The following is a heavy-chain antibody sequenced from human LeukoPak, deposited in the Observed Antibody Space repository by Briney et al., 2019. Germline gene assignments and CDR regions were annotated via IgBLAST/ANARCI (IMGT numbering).Heavy chain of an antibody. CDR1: GFTFSSYE. J-gene: IGHJ6*04. D-gene: IGHD3-10*01. CDR2: ISSSGSTI. Sequence: GGSLRLSCAASGFTFSSYEMNWVRQAPGKGLEWVSYISSSGSTIYYADSVKGRFTISRDNAKNSLYLQMNSLRAEDTAVYYCASPLWLGEPDYYGMDVWGKGTTVTVSS. CDR3: ASPLWLGEPDYYGMDV. V-gene: IGHV3-48*03.